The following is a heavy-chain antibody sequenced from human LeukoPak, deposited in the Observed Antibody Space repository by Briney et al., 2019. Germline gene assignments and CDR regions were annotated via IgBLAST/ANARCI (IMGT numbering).Heavy chain of an antibody. CDR1: GFTFSDYN. CDR2: ISNSGSTI. V-gene: IGHV3-48*01. CDR3: AKITDGELRRFDY. J-gene: IGHJ4*02. D-gene: IGHD1-26*01. Sequence: GGSLRLSCAASGFTFSDYNMHWVRQGPGKGLEWVSFISNSGSTIYYADSVKGRFTISRDNSKNTLYLQMNSLRAEDTAVYYCAKITDGELRRFDYWGQGTLVTVSS.